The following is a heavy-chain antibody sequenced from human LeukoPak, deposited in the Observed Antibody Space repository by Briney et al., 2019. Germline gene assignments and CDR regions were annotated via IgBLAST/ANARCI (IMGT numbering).Heavy chain of an antibody. J-gene: IGHJ5*02. Sequence: PSETLSLTCAVYGGSFSGHYWSWIRQPPGKGLEWIGEINHSGSTKYNPSLKSRVAMSVDTSKNQFSLKLSSVTAADTAVYYCARAYSYGEGGWFDPWGQGTLVTVSS. CDR3: ARAYSYGEGGWFDP. CDR1: GGSFSGHY. CDR2: INHSGST. V-gene: IGHV4-34*01. D-gene: IGHD5-18*01.